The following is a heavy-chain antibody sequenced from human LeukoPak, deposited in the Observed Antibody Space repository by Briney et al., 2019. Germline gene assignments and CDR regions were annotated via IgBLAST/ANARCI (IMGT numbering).Heavy chain of an antibody. D-gene: IGHD3-3*01. CDR2: MNPNSGNT. CDR3: ARRLRSGLPGGRGYWFDP. CDR1: GYTFTSYD. Sequence: GASVKVSCKASGYTFTSYDINWVRQATGQGLEWMGWMNPNSGNTGYAQKFQGRVTITRNTSISTAYMELSSLRSEDTAVYYCARRLRSGLPGGRGYWFDPWGQGTLVTVSS. J-gene: IGHJ5*02. V-gene: IGHV1-8*03.